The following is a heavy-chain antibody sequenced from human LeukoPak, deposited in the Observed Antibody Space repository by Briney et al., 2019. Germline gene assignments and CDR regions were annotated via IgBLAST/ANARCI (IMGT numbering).Heavy chain of an antibody. J-gene: IGHJ6*02. CDR1: GGSFSGYY. CDR2: VIDGGST. D-gene: IGHD3-10*01. CDR3: AKQQLYGSGSYFPHHYYYYGMDV. Sequence: KPSETLSLTCAVYGGSFSGYYWSWIRQPPGKGLEWIGEVIDGGSTNYNPSLKSRVTISVDTSKKQFSLKLSSVTAADTAVYYCAKQQLYGSGSYFPHHYYYYGMDVWGQGTTVTVSS. V-gene: IGHV4-34*12.